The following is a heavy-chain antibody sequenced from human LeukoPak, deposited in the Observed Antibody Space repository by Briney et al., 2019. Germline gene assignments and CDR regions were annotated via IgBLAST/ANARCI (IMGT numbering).Heavy chain of an antibody. Sequence: KPSETLSLTCSVSGGSITSGTFYWGWTRQPPGKALEWIGTIHASGSTSYNPSLQSRVTISVDTSKKQFSLKLSSVTAADTAVYYCARAGILSTGDYFDPWGQGTLVTVSS. CDR2: IHASGST. CDR3: ARAGILSTGDYFDP. V-gene: IGHV4-39*07. D-gene: IGHD5/OR15-5a*01. J-gene: IGHJ5*02. CDR1: GGSITSGTFY.